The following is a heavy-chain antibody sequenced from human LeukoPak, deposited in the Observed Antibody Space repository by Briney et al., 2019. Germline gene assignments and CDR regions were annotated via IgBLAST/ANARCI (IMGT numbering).Heavy chain of an antibody. CDR1: GYTFTGYY. CDR3: ARGAAVAGNYDWFDP. D-gene: IGHD6-19*01. CDR2: INPNSGGT. V-gene: IGHV1-2*02. Sequence: ASVKVSCKASGYTFTGYYMHWVRQAPGQGLEWMGWINPNSGGTNYAQKFQGRVTMTRDTSISTAYMELSRLRSDGTAVYYCARGAAVAGNYDWFDPWGQGTLVTVSS. J-gene: IGHJ5*02.